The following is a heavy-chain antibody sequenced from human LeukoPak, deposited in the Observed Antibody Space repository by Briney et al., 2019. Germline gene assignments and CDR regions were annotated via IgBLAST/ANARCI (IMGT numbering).Heavy chain of an antibody. V-gene: IGHV3-23*01. CDR2: ISGSGGTT. CDR3: AKDPGTVALDAFDI. D-gene: IGHD4-23*01. J-gene: IGHJ3*02. Sequence: GGSLRLSCAASGFTFSGYAMSWVRQAPGKGLEWVSGISGSGGTTFYADSAKGRFTISRDNSKNTLYLQMNSLRAEDTAIYYCAKDPGTVALDAFDIWGQGTMVTVSS. CDR1: GFTFSGYA.